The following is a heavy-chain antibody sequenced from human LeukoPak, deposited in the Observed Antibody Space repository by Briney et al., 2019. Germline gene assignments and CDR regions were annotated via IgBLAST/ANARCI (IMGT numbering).Heavy chain of an antibody. CDR3: ARAIFGVVPPHY. CDR1: GYTFTSYY. V-gene: IGHV1-46*01. Sequence: ASVKVSCKASGYTFTSYYMHWVRQAPGQGLEWMGIINPSGGSTSYAQKFQGRVTMTRDTSTSTVYMELSSLRSEDTAVYSCARAIFGVVPPHYWGEGTLDTVSS. D-gene: IGHD3-3*01. J-gene: IGHJ4*02. CDR2: INPSGGST.